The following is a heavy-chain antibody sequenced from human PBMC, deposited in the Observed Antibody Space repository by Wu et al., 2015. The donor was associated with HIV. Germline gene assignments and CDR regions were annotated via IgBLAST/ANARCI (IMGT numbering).Heavy chain of an antibody. CDR2: LNPNSGGT. CDR1: RYTFKDYY. CDR3: VRDKSPLGGATLAFDV. D-gene: IGHD1-26*01. V-gene: IGHV1-2*02. Sequence: QVQLVQSGAEVKKPGASVKVSCKASRYTFKDYYVHWVRQAPGQGLEWMGWLNPNSGGTNYAQKFHDRVTVSRDTSINTAYMELKNLTSDDTALYYCVRDKSPLGGATLAFDVWGQGTMVIVSP. J-gene: IGHJ3*01.